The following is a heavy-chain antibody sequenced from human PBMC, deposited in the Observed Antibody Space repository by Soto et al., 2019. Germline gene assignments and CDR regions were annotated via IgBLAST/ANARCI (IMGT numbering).Heavy chain of an antibody. V-gene: IGHV1-8*01. CDR2: MSPNSGAT. D-gene: IGHD1-1*01. Sequence: QVQLVQSGAEVTKPGASVKVSCKASGYTFTSYDINWVRQATGQGLEWMGWMSPNSGATGYAQKFQGRVTMTRDTSISTAYMELRNLRSDDTAIYYCARGVDAGVDVWGQGTTVTVSS. CDR3: ARGVDAGVDV. J-gene: IGHJ6*02. CDR1: GYTFTSYD.